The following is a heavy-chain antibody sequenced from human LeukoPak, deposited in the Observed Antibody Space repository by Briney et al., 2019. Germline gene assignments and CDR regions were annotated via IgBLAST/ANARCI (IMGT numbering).Heavy chain of an antibody. CDR3: ARGTPGYSSV. J-gene: IGHJ4*02. CDR1: GYTFISYY. CDR2: INPSGGT. D-gene: IGHD6-19*01. Sequence: ASVKISCKAFGYTFISYYVHWVRQAPGQGLEWMGIINPSGGTNYAQKFQGRVTMTRDTSTSTVYMELSSLRSEDTAVYYCARGTPGYSSVWGQGTLVTVSS. V-gene: IGHV1-46*01.